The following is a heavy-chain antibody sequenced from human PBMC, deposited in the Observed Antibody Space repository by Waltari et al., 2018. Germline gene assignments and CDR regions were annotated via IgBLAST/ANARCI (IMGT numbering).Heavy chain of an antibody. Sequence: QVHLLQSGAEVKKPGASVKVSCRVSGHTRSDLSMHWVRQAPGEGLEWRGSFDPEDGEPIFAQRFQGRATMTADTSTETAYMELRSLRTEDTALYYFATPNLGTIRDHFDIWGQGTMVTVSS. CDR3: ATPNLGTIRDHFDI. J-gene: IGHJ3*02. CDR1: GHTRSDLS. D-gene: IGHD3-10*01. CDR2: FDPEDGEP. V-gene: IGHV1-24*01.